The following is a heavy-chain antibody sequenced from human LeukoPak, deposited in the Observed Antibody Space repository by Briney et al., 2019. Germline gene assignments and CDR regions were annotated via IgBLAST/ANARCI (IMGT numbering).Heavy chain of an antibody. CDR2: ISYDGSNK. J-gene: IGHJ6*03. CDR1: GFTFSSYA. V-gene: IGHV3-30*01. Sequence: GRSLRLSCAASGFTFSSYAMHWVRQAPGKGLEWVAVISYDGSNKYYADSVKGRFTISRDNFKNTLYLQMNSLRAEDTAVYYCARVGQSMVRGINYYMDVWGKGTTVTVSS. CDR3: ARVGQSMVRGINYYMDV. D-gene: IGHD3-10*01.